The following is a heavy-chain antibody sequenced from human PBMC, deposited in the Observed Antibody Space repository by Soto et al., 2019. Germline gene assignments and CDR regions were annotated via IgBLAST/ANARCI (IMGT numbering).Heavy chain of an antibody. V-gene: IGHV3-30*18. J-gene: IGHJ4*02. CDR1: GFTFSSYG. Sequence: GGSLRLSCAASGFTFSSYGMHWVRQAPGKGLEWVAVISYDGSNKYYADSVKGRFTISRVNSKNTLYLQMNSLRAEDTAVYYCAKVRGYSYVDYWGQGTLVTVSS. CDR2: ISYDGSNK. CDR3: AKVRGYSYVDY. D-gene: IGHD5-18*01.